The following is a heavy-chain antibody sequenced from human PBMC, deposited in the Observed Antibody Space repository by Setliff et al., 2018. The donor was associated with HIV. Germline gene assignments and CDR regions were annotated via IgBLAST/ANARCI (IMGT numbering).Heavy chain of an antibody. Sequence: SETLSLTCAVYGGSFSGFYWTFIRQPPGKGLEWVGSIYYSGSTYYSPSLKSRVTISVDTSKNQFSLTLTSVTAADTAVYYCARQQHSSDLKIWNYWGQGTLVTVSS. CDR3: ARQQHSSDLKIWNY. J-gene: IGHJ4*02. V-gene: IGHV4-34*01. CDR2: IYYSGST. D-gene: IGHD6-13*01. CDR1: GGSFSGFY.